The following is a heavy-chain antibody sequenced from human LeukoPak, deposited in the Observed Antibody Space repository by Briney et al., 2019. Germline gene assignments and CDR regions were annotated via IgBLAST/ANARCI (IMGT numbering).Heavy chain of an antibody. CDR3: ARGWLQYHNAFDI. CDR2: INHSGST. J-gene: IGHJ3*02. Sequence: SETLSLTCAVYGGSFSGYYWSWIRQPPGKGLEWIGEINHSGSTNYNPSLKSRVTISVDTSKNQFSLKLSSVTAADTAVYYCARGWLQYHNAFDIWGQGTMVTVSS. CDR1: GGSFSGYY. V-gene: IGHV4-34*01. D-gene: IGHD5-24*01.